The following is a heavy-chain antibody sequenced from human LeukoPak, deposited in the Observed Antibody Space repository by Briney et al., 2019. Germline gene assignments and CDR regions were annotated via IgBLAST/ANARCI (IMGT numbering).Heavy chain of an antibody. V-gene: IGHV3-21*01. CDR3: AREIPVTTVWFDP. D-gene: IGHD4-17*01. CDR2: ISSSSSYI. Sequence: PGGSLRLSCAASGFTFSSYSMNWVRQAPGKGLEWVSSISSSSSYIYYAGSVKGRFTISRDNAKNSLYLQMNSLRAEDTAVYYCAREIPVTTVWFDPWGQGTLVTVSS. CDR1: GFTFSSYS. J-gene: IGHJ5*02.